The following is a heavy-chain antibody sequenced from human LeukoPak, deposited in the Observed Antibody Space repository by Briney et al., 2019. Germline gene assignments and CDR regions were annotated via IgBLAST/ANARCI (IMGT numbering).Heavy chain of an antibody. V-gene: IGHV3-73*01. CDR3: TRRVGAKSF. D-gene: IGHD1-26*01. CDR1: GFTFSSYA. CDR2: IRSKANSYAT. Sequence: GGSLRLSCAASGFTFSSYAMSWVRRASGKGLEWVGRIRSKANSYATAYAASVKGRFTISRDDSKNTAYLQMNSLKTEDTAVYYCTRRVGAKSFWGQGTLVTVSS. J-gene: IGHJ4*02.